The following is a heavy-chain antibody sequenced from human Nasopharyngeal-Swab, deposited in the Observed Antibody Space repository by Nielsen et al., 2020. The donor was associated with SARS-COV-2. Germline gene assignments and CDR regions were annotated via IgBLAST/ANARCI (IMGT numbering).Heavy chain of an antibody. CDR3: AKDPFYDFWSGYYFDY. V-gene: IGHV3-23*01. Sequence: WVSQSPGKGLEWVSAISGSGGSTYYADSVKGRFTISRDNSKNTLYLQMNSLRAEDTAVYYCAKDPFYDFWSGYYFDYWGQGTLVTVSS. D-gene: IGHD3-3*01. CDR2: ISGSGGST. J-gene: IGHJ4*02.